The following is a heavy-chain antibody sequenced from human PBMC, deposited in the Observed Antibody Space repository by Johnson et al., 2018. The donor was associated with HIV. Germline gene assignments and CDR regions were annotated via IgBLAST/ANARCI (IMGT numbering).Heavy chain of an antibody. CDR1: GFTFSSYG. V-gene: IGHV3-30*02. CDR2: IRYDGSNK. J-gene: IGHJ3*02. CDR3: AKDRGLLDAFDI. Sequence: QVQLVESGGGVVQPGGSLRLSCAASGFTFSSYGMHWVRQAPGKGLEWVAFIRYDGSNKYYADSVTGRFTIPRDNSKNTLYLQMNILRAEDTAVYSCAKDRGLLDAFDIWGQGTIVTVSS.